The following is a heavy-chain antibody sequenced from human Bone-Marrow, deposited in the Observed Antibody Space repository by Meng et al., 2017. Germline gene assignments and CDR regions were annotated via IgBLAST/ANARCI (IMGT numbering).Heavy chain of an antibody. J-gene: IGHJ4*02. Sequence: EVPLLESGGGLVQPGGSLRVACAASGFSFSNYAMTWVRQAPGKGLEWVSVISGSGGTTFYADSVKGRFTISRDNSKNTLYLQMNSLRAEDTAVYYCAKEDLSGFPSEWGQGTLVTVSS. CDR2: ISGSGGTT. CDR1: GFSFSNYA. V-gene: IGHV3-23*01. D-gene: IGHD3-22*01. CDR3: AKEDLSGFPSE.